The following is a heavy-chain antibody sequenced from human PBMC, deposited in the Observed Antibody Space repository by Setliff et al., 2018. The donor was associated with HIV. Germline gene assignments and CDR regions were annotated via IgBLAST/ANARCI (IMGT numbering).Heavy chain of an antibody. CDR1: GGSVSDDY. D-gene: IGHD6-6*01. Sequence: SETLSLTCAVYGGSVSDDYWSWIRQPPGRGMEWIGEINDSGNTNFNPSLKNRVTMSVDTSKNQFSLRLYSVTAADTAVYYCARAYEGSSPGGAFDIWGQGTMVTVSS. J-gene: IGHJ3*02. V-gene: IGHV4-34*01. CDR3: ARAYEGSSPGGAFDI. CDR2: INDSGNT.